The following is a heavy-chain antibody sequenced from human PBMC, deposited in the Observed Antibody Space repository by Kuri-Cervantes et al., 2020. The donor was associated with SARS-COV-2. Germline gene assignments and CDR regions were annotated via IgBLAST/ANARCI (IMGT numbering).Heavy chain of an antibody. V-gene: IGHV1-18*01. D-gene: IGHD3-3*01. Sequence: ASVTVSCKDSGYTFTSYGISWVRQAPGQGLEWMGWISAYNGNTNYAQKLQGRVTMTTDTSASTAYMELSSLRSDDTAVYYCARDPQNYDFWSGYYPLDYWGQGTLVTVSS. CDR2: ISAYNGNT. CDR1: GYTFTSYG. CDR3: ARDPQNYDFWSGYYPLDY. J-gene: IGHJ4*02.